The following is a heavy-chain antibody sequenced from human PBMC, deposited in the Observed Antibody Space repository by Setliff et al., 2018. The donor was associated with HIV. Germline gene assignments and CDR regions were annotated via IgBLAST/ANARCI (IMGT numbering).Heavy chain of an antibody. J-gene: IGHJ4*02. Sequence: NPSETLSLTCTVSGGSISGYFWSWIRQPAGKGLEWIGRTFTSGITNYSPSLKSRVTMSVDTSKNQFSLNLTSVTAADTAVYYCAREPKGGDDRALDYWGQGTLVTSPQ. V-gene: IGHV4-4*07. CDR2: TFTSGIT. CDR3: AREPKGGDDRALDY. D-gene: IGHD3-16*01. CDR1: GGSISGYF.